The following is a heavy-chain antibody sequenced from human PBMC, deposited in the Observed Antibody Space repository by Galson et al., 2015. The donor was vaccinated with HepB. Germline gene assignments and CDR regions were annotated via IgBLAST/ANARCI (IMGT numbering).Heavy chain of an antibody. CDR3: ARDLAEYSSSLGQGY. CDR2: ISAYNGNT. Sequence: SVKVSCKASGYTFTSYGISWVRQAPGQGLEWMGWISAYNGNTNYAQKLQGRVTMTTDTSTSTAYMELRSLGSDDTAVYYCARDLAEYSSSLGQGYWGQGTLVTVSS. V-gene: IGHV1-18*01. D-gene: IGHD6-6*01. CDR1: GYTFTSYG. J-gene: IGHJ4*02.